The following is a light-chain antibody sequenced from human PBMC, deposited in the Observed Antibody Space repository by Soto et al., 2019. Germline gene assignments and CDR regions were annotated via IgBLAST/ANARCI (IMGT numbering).Light chain of an antibody. V-gene: IGKV1-16*01. CDR3: QQYHSYPAS. J-gene: IGKJ1*01. Sequence: DIQMTQSPSSLSASVGDRVTITCRASQGISSFLAWFQQKPGKAPKSLIYDASTLQRGVSSRFGGSGSDTQFSLTISSLQPEDFATYYCQQYHSYPASFGQGTKVEIK. CDR2: DAS. CDR1: QGISSF.